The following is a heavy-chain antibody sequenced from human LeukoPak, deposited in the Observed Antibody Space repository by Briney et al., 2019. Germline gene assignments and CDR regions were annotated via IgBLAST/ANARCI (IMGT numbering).Heavy chain of an antibody. V-gene: IGHV1-18*01. D-gene: IGHD2-8*01. Sequence: ASVKVSCKASGYIFTSYGISWVRQAPGQGLEWMGWINTNKGNTNYAQRLQGRVTMTTDTSTSTAYMELRSLRSDDTAIYYCVRDIQWRFDPWGQGTLVTVSS. CDR2: INTNKGNT. CDR3: VRDIQWRFDP. CDR1: GYIFTSYG. J-gene: IGHJ5*02.